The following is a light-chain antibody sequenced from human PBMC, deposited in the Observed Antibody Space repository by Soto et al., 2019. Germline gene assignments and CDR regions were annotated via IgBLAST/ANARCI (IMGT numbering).Light chain of an antibody. CDR2: AAS. CDR3: QQYYSYPPLT. V-gene: IGKV1-8*01. CDR1: QGISSY. J-gene: IGKJ4*01. Sequence: AIRMTQSPSSFSASTGDRVTITCRASQGISSYLAWYQQKPGKAPKLLIYAASTLQSGVPSRFSGSGSGTDFTLTISGLQSEDFATYYWQQYYSYPPLTFGGGTKVEIK.